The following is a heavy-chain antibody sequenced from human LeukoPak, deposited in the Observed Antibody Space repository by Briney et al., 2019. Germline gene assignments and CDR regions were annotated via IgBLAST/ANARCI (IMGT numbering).Heavy chain of an antibody. CDR2: INHSGST. Sequence: SETLSLTCAVYGGSFSGYYWSWIRQPPGKGLEWIGEINHSGSTNYNPSLKSRVTISVDRSKNQFSLKLSSVTAADTAVYYCARDKRGLAWFDPWGQGTLVTVSS. CDR1: GGSFSGYY. V-gene: IGHV4-34*01. CDR3: ARDKRGLAWFDP. J-gene: IGHJ5*02. D-gene: IGHD3-16*01.